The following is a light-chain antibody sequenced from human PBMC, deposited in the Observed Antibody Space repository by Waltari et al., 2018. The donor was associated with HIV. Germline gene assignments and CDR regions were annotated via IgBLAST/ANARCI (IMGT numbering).Light chain of an antibody. CDR3: CSYAGTGTYV. J-gene: IGLJ1*01. Sequence: QSALTQPASVSGSPGQSITISCTATSSDVASYNLVSWYQQHPGKAPKVMIYAVIKRPSGVSNRFSGSKSDNTASLTISGLQAEDEADYYCCSYAGTGTYVFGTGTKVIVL. CDR2: AVI. CDR1: SSDVASYNL. V-gene: IGLV2-23*02.